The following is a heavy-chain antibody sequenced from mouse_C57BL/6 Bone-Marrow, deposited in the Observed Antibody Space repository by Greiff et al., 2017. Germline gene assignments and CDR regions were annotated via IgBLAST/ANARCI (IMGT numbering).Heavy chain of an antibody. CDR3: ARSITTVVKFDY. CDR1: GYAFSSSW. Sequence: LVESGPELVKPGASVKISCKASGYAFSSSWMNWVKRRPGKGLEWIGRIYPGDGDTNYNGKFKGKATLTAAKSSSTAYMQLSSLTSEDSAVYFCARSITTVVKFDYWGQGTTLTVSS. CDR2: IYPGDGDT. J-gene: IGHJ2*01. V-gene: IGHV1-82*01. D-gene: IGHD1-1*01.